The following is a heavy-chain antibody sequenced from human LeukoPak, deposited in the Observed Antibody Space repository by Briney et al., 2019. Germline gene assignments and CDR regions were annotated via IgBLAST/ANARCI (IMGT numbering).Heavy chain of an antibody. CDR3: ARNRGDPSYFDY. CDR1: GFTFNGYS. CDR2: ISTSSSYI. Sequence: PGGSLRLSCTASGFTFNGYSMNWVRQAPGKGLEWVSSISTSSSYIYYADSVKGRFTISRNNPKNSLYLQMNSLSAEDTAVYYCARNRGDPSYFDYWGQGTLVTVSS. V-gene: IGHV3-21*01. D-gene: IGHD4-17*01. J-gene: IGHJ4*02.